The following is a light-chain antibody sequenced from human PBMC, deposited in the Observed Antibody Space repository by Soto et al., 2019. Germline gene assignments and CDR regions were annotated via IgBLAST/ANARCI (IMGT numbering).Light chain of an antibody. J-gene: IGLJ3*02. CDR3: CSYAGSRTWV. CDR1: SADVWSHNL. Sequence: LTQPASVSGSPGQSITISCFGTSADVWSHNLVSWYQQHPGKAPRLMIYEGTRRPSGVSNRFSGSKSGSTASLTISGLQAEDEGDYFCCSYAGSRTWVFGGGTKVTVL. CDR2: EGT. V-gene: IGLV2-23*01.